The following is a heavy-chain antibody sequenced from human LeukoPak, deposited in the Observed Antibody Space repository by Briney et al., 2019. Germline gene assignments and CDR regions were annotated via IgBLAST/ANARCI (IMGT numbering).Heavy chain of an antibody. D-gene: IGHD3-10*01. CDR1: GDSVSSNSAA. CDR2: TYYRSKWYN. V-gene: IGHV6-1*01. J-gene: IGHJ4*02. Sequence: SQTLSLTCAISGDSVSSNSAAWNWIRQSPSRGLEWLGRTYYRSKWYNDYAVSVKSRITINPDTSKNQFSLQLSSVTPEDTAVYYCARGFGYGSESYYNVDYFDYWGQGTLVTVSS. CDR3: ARGFGYGSESYYNVDYFDY.